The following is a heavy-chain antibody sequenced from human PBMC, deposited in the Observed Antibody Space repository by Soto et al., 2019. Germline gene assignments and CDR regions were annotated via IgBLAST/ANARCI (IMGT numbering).Heavy chain of an antibody. V-gene: IGHV4-39*01. CDR2: IYYSGST. J-gene: IGHJ6*02. Sequence: SETLSLTCTVSGGSISSSSYYWGWIRQPPGKGLEWIGSIYYSGSTYYNPPLKSRVTISVDTSKNQFSLKLSSVTAADTAVYYCATPLREAYYYYGMDVWGQGTTVT. CDR3: ATPLREAYYYYGMDV. CDR1: GGSISSSSYY.